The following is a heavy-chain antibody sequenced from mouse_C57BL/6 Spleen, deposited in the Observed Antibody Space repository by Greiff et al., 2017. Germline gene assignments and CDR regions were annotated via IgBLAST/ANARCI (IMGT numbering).Heavy chain of an antibody. CDR1: GYTFTSYW. CDR2: IDPSDSYT. J-gene: IGHJ2*02. V-gene: IGHV1-69*01. D-gene: IGHD1-1*01. CDR3: ARTDYYGSSYYFDY. Sequence: QVQLQQPGAELVMPGASVKLSCKASGYTFTSYWMHWVKQRPGQGLEWIGEIDPSDSYTNYNQKFKGKSTLTVDKSSSTAYMQLSSLTSEDSEVYDCARTDYYGSSYYFDYWGQGTSLTVSS.